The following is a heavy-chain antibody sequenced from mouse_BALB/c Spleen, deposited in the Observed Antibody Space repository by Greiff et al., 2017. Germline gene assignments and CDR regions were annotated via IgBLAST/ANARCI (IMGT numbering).Heavy chain of an antibody. Sequence: VQLQQSGPELVKPGASVKMSCKASGYTFTSYVMHWVQQKPGQGLEWIGYINPYNDGTKYNEKFKGKATLTSDKSSSTAYMELSSLTSEDSAVYYCAREFYYGSVYAMDYWGQGTSVTVSS. CDR3: AREFYYGSVYAMDY. D-gene: IGHD1-1*01. CDR2: INPYNDGT. CDR1: GYTFTSYV. J-gene: IGHJ4*01. V-gene: IGHV1-14*01.